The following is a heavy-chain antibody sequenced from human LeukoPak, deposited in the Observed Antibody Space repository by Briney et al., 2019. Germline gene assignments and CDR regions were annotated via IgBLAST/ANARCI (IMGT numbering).Heavy chain of an antibody. CDR3: ARASGGFWSAMAY. CDR1: GYTFTGYY. V-gene: IGHV1-2*02. D-gene: IGHD3-3*01. J-gene: IGHJ4*02. Sequence: ASVKVSCKASGYTFTGYYMHWVRQAPGQGLEWTGWINPNSGGTNYAQRFQGRVTMTRDTSFSTAYMELSRLRSDDTAVYYCARASGGFWSAMAYWGQGTLVTVSS. CDR2: INPNSGGT.